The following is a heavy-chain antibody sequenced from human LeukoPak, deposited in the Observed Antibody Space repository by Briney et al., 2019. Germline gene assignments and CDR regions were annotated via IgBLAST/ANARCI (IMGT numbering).Heavy chain of an antibody. CDR3: ARGGLTYYDTLTGYQYYFDY. CDR1: GGTFSSYA. V-gene: IGHV1-69*13. CDR2: IIPIFGTA. Sequence: ASVKVSCKASGGTFSSYAISWVRQAPGQGLEWMGGIIPIFGTANYAQKFQGRVTITADESTSTAYMELSSLRSEDTAVYYCARGGLTYYDTLTGYQYYFDYWGQGTLVTVSS. J-gene: IGHJ4*02. D-gene: IGHD3-9*01.